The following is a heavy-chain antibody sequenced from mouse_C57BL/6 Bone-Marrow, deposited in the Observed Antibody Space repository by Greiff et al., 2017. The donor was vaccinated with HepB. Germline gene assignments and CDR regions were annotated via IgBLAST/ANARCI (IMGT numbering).Heavy chain of an antibody. J-gene: IGHJ2*01. Sequence: EVMLVESGGDLVKPGGSLKLSCAASGFTFSSYGMSWVRQTPDKRLEWVATISSGGSYTYYPDSVKGRFTISRDNAKNTLYLQMSSLKSEDTAMYYCARRGYYFDYWGQGTTLTVSS. V-gene: IGHV5-6*02. CDR2: ISSGGSYT. CDR3: ARRGYYFDY. CDR1: GFTFSSYG.